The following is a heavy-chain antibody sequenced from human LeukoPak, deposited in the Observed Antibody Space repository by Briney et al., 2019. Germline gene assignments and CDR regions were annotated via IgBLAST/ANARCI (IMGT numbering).Heavy chain of an antibody. D-gene: IGHD3-9*01. CDR2: ISGSGGST. V-gene: IGHV3-23*01. J-gene: IGHJ6*02. Sequence: GGSLRLSCAASGFTFSSYAMSWVRQAPGKGLEWVSAISGSGGSTYYADSVKGRFTISRDNSKNTLYLQMNSLRAEDTALYYCAKGYAPRYYGVMTGYSHHYYGMDVWGQGTTVTVSS. CDR1: GFTFSSYA. CDR3: AKGYAPRYYGVMTGYSHHYYGMDV.